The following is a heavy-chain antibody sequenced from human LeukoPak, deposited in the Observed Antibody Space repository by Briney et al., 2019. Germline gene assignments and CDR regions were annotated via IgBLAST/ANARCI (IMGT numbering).Heavy chain of an antibody. Sequence: GGSLRLFCAASGFTISSYSMNWVRQAPGKGLECDSSISSRYSNIYYADTVRGRFTISRDHAKISLDVQMNSLRAGDTAVYYCARGARNSLDYWGQGTRVTVSS. CDR1: GFTISSYS. CDR3: ARGARNSLDY. V-gene: IGHV3-21*01. D-gene: IGHD4-23*01. CDR2: ISSRYSNI. J-gene: IGHJ4*02.